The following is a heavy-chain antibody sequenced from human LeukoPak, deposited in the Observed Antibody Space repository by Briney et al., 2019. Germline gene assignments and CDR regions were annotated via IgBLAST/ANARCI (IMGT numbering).Heavy chain of an antibody. Sequence: SETLSLTCAVYGGSFSGYYWSWIRQPPGKGLEWIGEINHSGSTNYNPSLKSRVTISVDTSKNQFSLKLSSVTAADTAVYYCARSGKGYSSGWVSRLWYFDLWGRGTLVTVSS. V-gene: IGHV4-34*01. CDR3: ARSGKGYSSGWVSRLWYFDL. D-gene: IGHD6-19*01. J-gene: IGHJ2*01. CDR1: GGSFSGYY. CDR2: INHSGST.